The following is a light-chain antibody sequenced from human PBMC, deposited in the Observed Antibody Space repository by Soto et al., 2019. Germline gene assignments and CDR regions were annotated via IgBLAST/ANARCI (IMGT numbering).Light chain of an antibody. V-gene: IGKV1-27*01. CDR2: AAS. Sequence: DIQMTQSPSSLSASVGDRVTITCRASQGISNYLAWYQQKPGKVPKLLIYAASTLQSGVPSRFSGSGSGTDFTLTISSLQPEDVATYYCQKYNSAPPFGRGTKVEIK. CDR1: QGISNY. CDR3: QKYNSAPP. J-gene: IGKJ1*01.